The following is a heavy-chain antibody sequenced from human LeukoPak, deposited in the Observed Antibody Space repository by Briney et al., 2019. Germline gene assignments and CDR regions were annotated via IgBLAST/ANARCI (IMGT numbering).Heavy chain of an antibody. CDR3: ARERRTAFRYYFDY. CDR1: GGSISSDNYY. Sequence: PSETLSLTCTVSGGSISSDNYYWGWIRQPPGKGLEWLGYIYFSGSTNYNPSLKSRITISVDTSKNQFSLRLSSVTAADTAVYYCARERRTAFRYYFDYWGQGTLVTVSS. V-gene: IGHV4-61*01. CDR2: IYFSGST. J-gene: IGHJ4*02.